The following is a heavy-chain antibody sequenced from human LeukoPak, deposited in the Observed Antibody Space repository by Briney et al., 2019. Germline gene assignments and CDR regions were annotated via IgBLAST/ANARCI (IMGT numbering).Heavy chain of an antibody. J-gene: IGHJ4*02. CDR1: GYTFTSYY. D-gene: IGHD3-22*01. Sequence: GASVKVSCKASGYTFTSYYMHWVRQAPGKGLEWMGGFDPEDGETIYAQKFQGRVTMTEDTSTDTAYMELSSLRSEDTAVYYCATPLPHYYDSSGYYPNFDYWGQGTLVTVSS. V-gene: IGHV1-24*01. CDR2: FDPEDGET. CDR3: ATPLPHYYDSSGYYPNFDY.